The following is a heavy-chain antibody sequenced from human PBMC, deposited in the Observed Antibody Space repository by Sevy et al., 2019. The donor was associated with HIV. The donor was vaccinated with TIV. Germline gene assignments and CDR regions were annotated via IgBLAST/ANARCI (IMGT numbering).Heavy chain of an antibody. CDR3: AREGCTKPHDY. J-gene: IGHJ4*02. Sequence: GGSLRLSCAASGFTFSKYSMSWVRQPPGKGLEWVSTLSFGCGEKNYAAPVKGRFPISRDNSKSSVYLQMNNLRPEDTAVYYCAREGCTKPHDYWGQGTLVTVSS. D-gene: IGHD2-8*01. V-gene: IGHV3-23*01. CDR2: LSFGCGEK. CDR1: GFTFSKYS.